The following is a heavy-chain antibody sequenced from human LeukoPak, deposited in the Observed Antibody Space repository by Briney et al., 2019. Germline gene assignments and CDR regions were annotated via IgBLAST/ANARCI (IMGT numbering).Heavy chain of an antibody. J-gene: IGHJ6*04. D-gene: IGHD3-10*01. CDR2: ISGSGGST. V-gene: IGHV3-23*01. CDR3: AKDPLVLDYYYGMDV. Sequence: GGSLRLSCAASGFTFSSYAMSWVRQAPGKGLEWVSAISGSGGSTYYADSVKGRFTISRDNSKNTLYLQMNSLRAEDTAVYYCAKDPLVLDYYYGMDVWGKGTTVTVSS. CDR1: GFTFSSYA.